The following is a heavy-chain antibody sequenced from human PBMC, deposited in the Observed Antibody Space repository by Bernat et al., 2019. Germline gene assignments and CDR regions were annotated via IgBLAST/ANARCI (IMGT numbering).Heavy chain of an antibody. J-gene: IGHJ4*02. V-gene: IGHV4-59*08. D-gene: IGHD3-3*01. CDR3: ARHFGVVVN. Sequence: QVQLQESGPGLVKPSETLSLTCTVSGGPISSYYWSWIRQPPGKGLEWIGYIYYSGSTNYNPSLKSRVTISVDTSKNQFSLKLSSVTAAYTAVYYCARHFGVVVNWGQGTLVTVSS. CDR1: GGPISSYY. CDR2: IYYSGST.